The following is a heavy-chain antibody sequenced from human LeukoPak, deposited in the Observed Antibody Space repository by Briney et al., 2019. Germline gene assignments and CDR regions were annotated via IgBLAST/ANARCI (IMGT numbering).Heavy chain of an antibody. J-gene: IGHJ5*02. D-gene: IGHD1-26*01. Sequence: GSLRLSCAASGFTVSSNYMSWVRQAPGKGLEWVSVIASGDTTFYADSVKGRFTISRDNSKNTVYLQMNSLRAEDTAVYYCAKEEGRWEWFDPRGQGTLVTVSS. CDR1: GFTVSSNY. V-gene: IGHV3-66*01. CDR2: IASGDTT. CDR3: AKEEGRWEWFDP.